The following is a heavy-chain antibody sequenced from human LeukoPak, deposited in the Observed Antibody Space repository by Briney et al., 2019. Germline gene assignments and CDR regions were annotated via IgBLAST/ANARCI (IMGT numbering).Heavy chain of an antibody. Sequence: GASVTVSCKASGYTFTSYGISWVRQAPGQGLEWMGWISAYNGNTNYAQKLQGRVTMTTDTSTSTAYMELRSLRSDDTAVYYCARYSSSWYHYYYGMDVWGQGTTVTVSS. CDR1: GYTFTSYG. J-gene: IGHJ6*02. CDR2: ISAYNGNT. D-gene: IGHD6-13*01. CDR3: ARYSSSWYHYYYGMDV. V-gene: IGHV1-18*01.